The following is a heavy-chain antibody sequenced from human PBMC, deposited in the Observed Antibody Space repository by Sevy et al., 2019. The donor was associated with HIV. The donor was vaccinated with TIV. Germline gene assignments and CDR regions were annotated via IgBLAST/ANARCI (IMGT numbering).Heavy chain of an antibody. CDR1: GFTFSSYW. D-gene: IGHD3-22*01. V-gene: IGHV3-7*01. Sequence: GGSLRLSCGASGFTFSSYWMSWVRQAPGKGLACVANMNQDGSEKDYVDSVKGRFTISRDNVKNSLFLQMNSLRAEDTAVYYCARKKYYYDSSTNGWFDPWGQGTLVTVSS. CDR2: MNQDGSEK. J-gene: IGHJ5*02. CDR3: ARKKYYYDSSTNGWFDP.